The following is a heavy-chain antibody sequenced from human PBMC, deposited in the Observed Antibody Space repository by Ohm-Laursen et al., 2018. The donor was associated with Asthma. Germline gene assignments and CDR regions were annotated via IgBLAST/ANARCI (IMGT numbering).Heavy chain of an antibody. D-gene: IGHD1-26*01. CDR3: ARDLLNWDAAFDV. CDR2: IRSKAQSYTT. J-gene: IGHJ3*01. CDR1: GFTFSAHY. V-gene: IGHV3-72*01. Sequence: SLRLSCAASGFTFSAHYMDWVRQAPGKRLEWVGRIRSKAQSYTTEYAASVKGRFTISRDDSKNSLYLQMNSLQTEDTALYYCARDLLNWDAAFDVWGQGTMVTVSS.